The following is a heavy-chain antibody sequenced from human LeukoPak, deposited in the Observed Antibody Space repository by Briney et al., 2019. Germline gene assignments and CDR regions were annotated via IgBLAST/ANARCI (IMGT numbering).Heavy chain of an antibody. CDR3: ARFAPSAAHYFDY. Sequence: GGSLRLSCAASGFTFSSYGMHWVRQAPGKGLEWVAVISYDGSNKYYVDSVKGRFTISKDNSKNTLYLQMNSLRAEDTAVYYCARFAPSAAHYFDYWGQGTLVTVSS. CDR2: ISYDGSNK. V-gene: IGHV3-30*03. CDR1: GFTFSSYG. D-gene: IGHD6-13*01. J-gene: IGHJ4*02.